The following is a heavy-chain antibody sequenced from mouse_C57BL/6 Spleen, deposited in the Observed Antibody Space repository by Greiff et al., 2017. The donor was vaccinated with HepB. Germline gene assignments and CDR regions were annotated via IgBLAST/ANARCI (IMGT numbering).Heavy chain of an antibody. V-gene: IGHV1-82*01. CDR3: ARTVDGSSPGYFDV. D-gene: IGHD1-1*01. J-gene: IGHJ1*03. Sequence: VQLQQSGPELVKPGASVKISCKASGYAFSSSWMNWVKQRPGKGLEWIGRIYPGDGDTNYNGKFKGKATLTADKSSSTAYMQLSSLTSEDSAVYFCARTVDGSSPGYFDVWGTGTTVTVSS. CDR2: IYPGDGDT. CDR1: GYAFSSSW.